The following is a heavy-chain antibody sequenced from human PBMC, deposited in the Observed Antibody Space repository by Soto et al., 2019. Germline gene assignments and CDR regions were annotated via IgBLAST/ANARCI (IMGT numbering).Heavy chain of an antibody. CDR2: IYPGDSDT. D-gene: IGHD3-22*01. Sequence: PGESLKISCKGAGYSFTSYWICWVRQMPGKGLGWMGIIYPGDSDTRYSPSFQGQVTISADKSISTAYLQWSSLKASDTAMYYCARQYYYYRSGYPEGFDPWGQGTLVTVPS. CDR1: GYSFTSYW. V-gene: IGHV5-51*01. J-gene: IGHJ5*02. CDR3: ARQYYYYRSGYPEGFDP.